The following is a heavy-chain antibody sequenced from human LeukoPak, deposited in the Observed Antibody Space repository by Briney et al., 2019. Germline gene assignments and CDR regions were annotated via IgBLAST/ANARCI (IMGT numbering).Heavy chain of an antibody. D-gene: IGHD3-22*01. J-gene: IGHJ4*02. CDR1: GYTFTDYY. CDR3: ARALGNYYDSTVYQAY. V-gene: IGHV1-2*02. CDR2: INPKSGVT. Sequence: GASMKVSCNTSGYTFTDYYIHWVRQAPGQGPEWMGWINPKSGVTNYAQNFQDRVTLTSDTSISTAYMDLSGLTSGDTAVYYCARALGNYYDSTVYQAYWGQGHLVTVSS.